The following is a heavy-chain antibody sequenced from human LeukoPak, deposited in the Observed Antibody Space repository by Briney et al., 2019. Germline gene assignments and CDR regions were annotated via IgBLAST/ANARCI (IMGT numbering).Heavy chain of an antibody. CDR3: ARDGYCRSTSCHHADINWFDP. CDR2: ISSSGSTS. J-gene: IGHJ5*02. Sequence: NPGGSLRLSCAASGFSFSDYYMSWIRQAPGMGLEWVSYISSSGSTSYYADSVKGRFTISRDNAKNSLYLQMNSLRAEDTAVYYCARDGYCRSTSCHHADINWFDPWGQGTLVTVSS. CDR1: GFSFSDYY. D-gene: IGHD2-2*03. V-gene: IGHV3-11*04.